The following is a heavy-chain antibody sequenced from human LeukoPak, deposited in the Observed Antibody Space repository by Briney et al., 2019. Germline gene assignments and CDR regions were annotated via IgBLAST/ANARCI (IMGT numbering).Heavy chain of an antibody. J-gene: IGHJ3*02. Sequence: GGSLRLSCAASGFPFSSYAIHWVRQAPGKGLEGVAVISYDGDHKYYADSVKGRFALSRDNSKNTLYLQMNSLRAEDTAVYYCARPYSGFFAAFDIWGQGTVVTVSS. D-gene: IGHD3-10*01. CDR3: ARPYSGFFAAFDI. V-gene: IGHV3-30*09. CDR1: GFPFSSYA. CDR2: ISYDGDHK.